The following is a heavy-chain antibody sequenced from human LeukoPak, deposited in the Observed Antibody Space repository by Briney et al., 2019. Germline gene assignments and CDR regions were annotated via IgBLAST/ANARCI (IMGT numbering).Heavy chain of an antibody. V-gene: IGHV1-8*01. Sequence: ASVKVSCKASGYTFTSYDINWVRQATGQGLEWMGGMNPNSGSTGYAQKFQGRGTMTRNTSISTAYMGLSSLRSEDTAVDYCARGIVGATDGTDYWGQGTLVTVSS. CDR1: GYTFTSYD. D-gene: IGHD1-26*01. CDR2: MNPNSGST. J-gene: IGHJ4*02. CDR3: ARGIVGATDGTDY.